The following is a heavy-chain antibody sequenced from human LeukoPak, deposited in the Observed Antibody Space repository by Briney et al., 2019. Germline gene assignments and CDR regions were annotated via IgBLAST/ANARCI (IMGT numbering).Heavy chain of an antibody. J-gene: IGHJ5*02. V-gene: IGHV5-51*01. CDR2: IYPGDSDT. CDR1: GYRFTSYW. CDR3: ARGPHYDFWSGYHNWFDP. D-gene: IGHD3-3*01. Sequence: GESLKISCKGSGYRFTSYWIGWVRQMPGKGLEWMGIIYPGDSDTRYSPSFQGQVTISADKSISTAYLQWSSLKASDTAMYYCARGPHYDFWSGYHNWFDPWGQGTLVTVSS.